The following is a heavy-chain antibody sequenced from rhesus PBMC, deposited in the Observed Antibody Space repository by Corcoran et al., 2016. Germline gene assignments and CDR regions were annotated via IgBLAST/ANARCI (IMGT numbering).Heavy chain of an antibody. CDR1: GGPIRSRYR. Sequence: QVQLQESGPGVVKPSETLSLTCPVSGGPIRSRYRWSWLRQPPGKGLEWIGYIYGSTSTTTYNPSLKSRVTISRDTSKYQFSLNLTSVTAADTAVYYCARDRPAIDYWGQGVLVTVSS. CDR2: IYGSTSTT. D-gene: IGHD6-19*01. V-gene: IGHV4S10*01. CDR3: ARDRPAIDY. J-gene: IGHJ4*01.